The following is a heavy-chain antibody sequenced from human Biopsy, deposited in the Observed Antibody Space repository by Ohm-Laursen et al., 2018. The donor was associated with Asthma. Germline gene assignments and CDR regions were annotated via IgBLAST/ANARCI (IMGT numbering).Heavy chain of an antibody. Sequence: SLRLSCAASGFTFADYAMHWVRQAPGHALEWVSGISWNKDSIGNADSVKGRFTIPRDNAKNSLYLQMTSLRAEDTAVYYCARVDTIFGVVIPIYCYYGMDFWGQGTMVTVSS. CDR2: ISWNKDSI. V-gene: IGHV3-9*01. CDR1: GFTFADYA. CDR3: ARVDTIFGVVIPIYCYYGMDF. D-gene: IGHD3-3*01. J-gene: IGHJ6*02.